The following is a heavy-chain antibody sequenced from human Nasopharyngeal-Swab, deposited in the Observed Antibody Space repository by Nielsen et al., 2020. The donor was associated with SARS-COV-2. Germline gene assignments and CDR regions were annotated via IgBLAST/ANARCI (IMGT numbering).Heavy chain of an antibody. D-gene: IGHD6-13*01. CDR3: ARDLSSIWTSGLGV. CDR1: GFTFSAHY. J-gene: IGHJ6*02. V-gene: IGHV3-72*01. CDR2: SRNKANSYTT. Sequence: GGSLRLSCAVSGFTFSAHYMDWVRQAPGKGLEWVGRSRNKANSYTTEYAASVKGRFTISRDDSKNSLYLQMSSLRTEDTALYYCARDLSSIWTSGLGVWGQGTTVIVSS.